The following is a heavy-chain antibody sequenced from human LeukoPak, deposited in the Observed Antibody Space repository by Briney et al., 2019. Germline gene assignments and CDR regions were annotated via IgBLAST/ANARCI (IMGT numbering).Heavy chain of an antibody. Sequence: ASVKVSCKASGGTFSSYAISWVRQAPGQGLEWMGGIIPIFGTANYAQKFQGRVTITAEESTSTPYMQLSSLRSEDTAVYYCARDRWEPYDAFDIWGQGTMVTVSS. CDR3: ARDRWEPYDAFDI. V-gene: IGHV1-69*13. D-gene: IGHD4-23*01. CDR1: GGTFSSYA. J-gene: IGHJ3*02. CDR2: IIPIFGTA.